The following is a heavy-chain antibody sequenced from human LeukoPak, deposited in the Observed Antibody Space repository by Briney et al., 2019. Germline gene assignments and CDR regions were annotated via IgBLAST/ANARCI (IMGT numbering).Heavy chain of an antibody. CDR1: GGSFSGYY. CDR2: INHSGST. D-gene: IGHD6-13*01. Sequence: SETLSLTCAVYGGSFSGYYWSWIRQPPGKGLEWIGEINHSGSTNYNPSLKSRVTISVDTSKNQFSLKLSSVTAADTAVYYCASGHDGSSWYNWFDPWGQGTLVTVSS. CDR3: ASGHDGSSWYNWFDP. J-gene: IGHJ5*02. V-gene: IGHV4-34*01.